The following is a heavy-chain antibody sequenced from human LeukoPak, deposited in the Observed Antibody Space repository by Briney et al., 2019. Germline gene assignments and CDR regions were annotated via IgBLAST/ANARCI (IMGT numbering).Heavy chain of an antibody. CDR1: GASISSYY. V-gene: IGHV4-59*01. D-gene: IGHD1-26*01. CDR2: IYYSGST. CDR3: ARSRSGSYYYYGMDV. J-gene: IGHJ6*02. Sequence: NPSETLSLTCSVSGASISSYYWSWTRQPPGKGLEWIGYIYYSGSTNYNPSLKSRVTMSVDTSKNQFSLKLSSVTAADTAVYFCARSRSGSYYYYGMDVWGQGTTVTVSS.